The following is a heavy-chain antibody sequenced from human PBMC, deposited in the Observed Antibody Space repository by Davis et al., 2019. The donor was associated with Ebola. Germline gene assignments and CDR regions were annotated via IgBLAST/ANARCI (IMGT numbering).Heavy chain of an antibody. CDR3: ARERGPYILGWFEPFDI. Sequence: ASVKVSCKASGYTFTSYGISWVRQAPGQGLEWMGWISAYNGNTNYAQKLQGRVTMTTDTSTSTAYMELRSLRSDDTAVYYCARERGPYILGWFEPFDIWGQGTRVTVSS. V-gene: IGHV1-18*01. CDR1: GYTFTSYG. D-gene: IGHD3-10*01. J-gene: IGHJ3*02. CDR2: ISAYNGNT.